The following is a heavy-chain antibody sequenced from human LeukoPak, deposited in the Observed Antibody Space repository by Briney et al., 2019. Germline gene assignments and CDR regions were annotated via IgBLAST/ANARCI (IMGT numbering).Heavy chain of an antibody. CDR2: IYYSGTT. D-gene: IGHD6-13*01. J-gene: IGHJ4*02. Sequence: SETLSLTCTVSGASISSYFWNWIRQPPGKGLDWIGYIYYSGTTNYNPSLKSRVTISVDTSKNQFSLKLSSVTAADTAVYYCASVDIAAAAPDYWGQGTLVTVSS. V-gene: IGHV4-59*08. CDR1: GASISSYF. CDR3: ASVDIAAAAPDY.